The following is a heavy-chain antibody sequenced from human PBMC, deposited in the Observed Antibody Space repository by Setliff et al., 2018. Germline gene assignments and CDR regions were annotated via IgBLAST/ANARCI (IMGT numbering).Heavy chain of an antibody. J-gene: IGHJ4*02. CDR3: ASDPRGYSYGSRSDY. CDR1: GFTFSGYS. D-gene: IGHD5-18*01. V-gene: IGHV3-66*02. CDR2: LYSAGST. Sequence: PGGSLRLSCEASGFTFSGYSMSWVRQAPGKGLEWISSLYSAGSTYYADSVKGRFTISRDNSKNTLDLQMNSLRVEDTAVYYCASDPRGYSYGSRSDYWGQGTLVTVSS.